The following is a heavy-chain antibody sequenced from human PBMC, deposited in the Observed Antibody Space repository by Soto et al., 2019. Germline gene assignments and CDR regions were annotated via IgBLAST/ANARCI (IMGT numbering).Heavy chain of an antibody. Sequence: PGGALILSCAASGFPFSSYIMNWVRPAPGEGLEWVSSISSSSSYIYYADSVKGRFTISRDNAKNSLYLQMNSLRAEDTAVYYCAREPVVVPAAPPGGIDYWGQGTLVTVSS. V-gene: IGHV3-21*01. CDR2: ISSSSSYI. J-gene: IGHJ4*02. D-gene: IGHD2-2*01. CDR1: GFPFSSYI. CDR3: AREPVVVPAAPPGGIDY.